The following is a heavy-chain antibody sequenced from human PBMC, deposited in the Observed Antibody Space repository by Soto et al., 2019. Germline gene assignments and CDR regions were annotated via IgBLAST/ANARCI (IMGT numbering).Heavy chain of an antibody. V-gene: IGHV1-69*06. CDR3: ATGFWSGGIAHYFDY. D-gene: IGHD3-3*01. CDR1: GGSFSTYA. Sequence: QVHLVQSGAEVKKPGSSVKVSCKASGGSFSTYAINWLRQAPGQGLEWMGGIIPLFGTENYAQNFQDRFTFTADKSTATAYMEVRSLTSEDTAVYYCATGFWSGGIAHYFDYWGQGTLVTVSS. CDR2: IIPLFGTE. J-gene: IGHJ4*01.